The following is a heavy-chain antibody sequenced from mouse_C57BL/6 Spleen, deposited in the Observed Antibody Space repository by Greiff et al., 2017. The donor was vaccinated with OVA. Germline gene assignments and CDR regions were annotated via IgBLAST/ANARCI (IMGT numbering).Heavy chain of an antibody. Sequence: EVQLQQSGPELVKPGASVKISCKASGYTFTDYYMNWVKQSHGKSLEWIGDINPNNGGTSYNQKFKGKATLTVDKSSSTAYMELRSLTSEDSAVYYCARSSYGSYWYFDVWGTGTTVTVSS. J-gene: IGHJ1*03. CDR2: INPNNGGT. D-gene: IGHD1-1*01. V-gene: IGHV1-26*01. CDR3: ARSSYGSYWYFDV. CDR1: GYTFTDYY.